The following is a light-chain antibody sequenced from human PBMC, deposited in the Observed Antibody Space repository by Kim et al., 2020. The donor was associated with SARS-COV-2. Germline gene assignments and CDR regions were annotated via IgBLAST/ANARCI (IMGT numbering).Light chain of an antibody. CDR2: SNN. Sequence: GQRVTISCSGSSSKIGSNTVNWYQQLPGTAPKLLIYSNNQRPSGVPDRFSGSKSGTSASLAISGLQSEDEADYYCAACDDSLNGVVFGGGTQLTVL. CDR1: SSKIGSNT. CDR3: AACDDSLNGVV. V-gene: IGLV1-44*01. J-gene: IGLJ2*01.